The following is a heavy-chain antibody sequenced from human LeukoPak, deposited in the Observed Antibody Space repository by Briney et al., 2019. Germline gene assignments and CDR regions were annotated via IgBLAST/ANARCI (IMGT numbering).Heavy chain of an antibody. J-gene: IGHJ4*02. CDR2: IIPIFGTA. V-gene: IGHV1-69*05. D-gene: IGHD5-18*01. Sequence: SVKISCKASGGTFSSYAISWVRQAPGQGLEWMGGIIPIFGTANYAQKFQGRVTITTDESTSTAYMELSSLRSEDTAVYYCARVNIQLWAYHYYFDYWGQGTLVTVSS. CDR3: ARVNIQLWAYHYYFDY. CDR1: GGTFSSYA.